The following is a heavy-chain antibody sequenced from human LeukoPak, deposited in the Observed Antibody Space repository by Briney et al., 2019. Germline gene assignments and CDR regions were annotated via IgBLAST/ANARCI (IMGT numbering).Heavy chain of an antibody. Sequence: PGGSLRLSCAASGFTFSSYDMHWVRQATGKGLEWVSAIGTAGDPYYPGSVKGRFTISRENAKNSLYLQMNGLRAGDTAVYYCARVVGDSSGWYYFDYWGQGTLVTVSS. CDR3: ARVVGDSSGWYYFDY. V-gene: IGHV3-13*05. CDR2: IGTAGDP. J-gene: IGHJ4*02. D-gene: IGHD6-19*01. CDR1: GFTFSSYD.